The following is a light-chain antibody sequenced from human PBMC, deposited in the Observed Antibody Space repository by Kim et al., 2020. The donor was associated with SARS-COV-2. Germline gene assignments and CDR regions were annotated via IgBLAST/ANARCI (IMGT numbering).Light chain of an antibody. CDR2: QDS. Sequence: VSQGQTASIACSGDKVGDKYACWYQQKPGQSPVLVIYQDSKRPSGIPERFSGSNSGNTATLTISGTQAMDEADYYCQAWDSSTVVFGGGTQLTVL. CDR1: KVGDKY. CDR3: QAWDSSTVV. J-gene: IGLJ2*01. V-gene: IGLV3-1*01.